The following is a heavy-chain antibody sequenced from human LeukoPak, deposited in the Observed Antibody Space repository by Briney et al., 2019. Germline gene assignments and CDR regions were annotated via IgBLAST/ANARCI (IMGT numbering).Heavy chain of an antibody. CDR2: ISSSSGYI. CDR3: ARGTAAIGWFDP. Sequence: GGSLRLSCAASGFTFSSYSMNWVRQAPGKGLEWVSSISSSSGYIYYADSVKGRFTISRDNAKNSLYLQMNSLRAEDTAVYYCARGTAAIGWFDPWGQGTLVTVSS. D-gene: IGHD2-2*02. CDR1: GFTFSSYS. V-gene: IGHV3-21*01. J-gene: IGHJ5*02.